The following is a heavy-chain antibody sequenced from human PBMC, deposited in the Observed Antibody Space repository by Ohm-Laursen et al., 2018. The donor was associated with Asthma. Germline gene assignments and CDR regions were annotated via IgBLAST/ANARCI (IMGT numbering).Heavy chain of an antibody. CDR3: VRDWDG. V-gene: IGHV3-53*01. Sequence: SLRLSCAASGFTVGSDYMTWVRQAPGKGLEWVSAIYSGGTTYYADSVRGRFTISRDDAKNSLYLQMNSLRGEDTAVYYCVRDWDGWGQGTKVTVSS. J-gene: IGHJ6*02. CDR2: IYSGGTT. CDR1: GFTVGSDY.